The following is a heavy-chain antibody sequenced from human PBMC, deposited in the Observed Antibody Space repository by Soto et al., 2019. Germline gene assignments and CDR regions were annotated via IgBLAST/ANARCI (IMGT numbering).Heavy chain of an antibody. J-gene: IGHJ1*01. CDR1: GGSISGYY. CDR2: LHYSGST. Sequence: QVQLQESGPGLVKPSETLSLTCTVSGGSISGYYWSWIRQPPGKGLEWIGYLHYSGSTNYNPSLKSRVTISVDTSKNQFSLKLTSVTAADTAVYYCARRGNGGWHDHWGQGTLVTVSS. D-gene: IGHD1-1*01. CDR3: ARRGNGGWHDH. V-gene: IGHV4-59*01.